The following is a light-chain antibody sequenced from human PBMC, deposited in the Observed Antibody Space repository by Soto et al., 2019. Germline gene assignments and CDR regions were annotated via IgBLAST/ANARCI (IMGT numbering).Light chain of an antibody. CDR3: QQYGSSPYT. CDR1: QTVTSTY. V-gene: IGKV3-20*01. Sequence: EFLLTQSPGTLSLSPGERATLSCRASQTVTSTYFAWYQQKPGQAPRLLIYGGTSRATGIPERFSGSGYGTEFTLTISRLEPEDFAVYYCQQYGSSPYTFGQGTRLEIK. CDR2: GGT. J-gene: IGKJ5*01.